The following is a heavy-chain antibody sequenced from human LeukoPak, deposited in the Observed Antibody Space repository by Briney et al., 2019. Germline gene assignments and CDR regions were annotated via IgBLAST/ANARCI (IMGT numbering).Heavy chain of an antibody. D-gene: IGHD6-6*01. CDR1: GFTFSSYS. CDR2: ISSSSSYI. CDR3: ARDRLYSSSPLEDY. Sequence: PGGSLRLSCAASGFTFSSYSMNWVRQAPGKGLEWVSSISSSSSYIYYADLVKGRFTISRDNAKSSLYLQMNSLRAEDTAVYYCARDRLYSSSPLEDYWGQGTLVTVSS. J-gene: IGHJ4*02. V-gene: IGHV3-21*01.